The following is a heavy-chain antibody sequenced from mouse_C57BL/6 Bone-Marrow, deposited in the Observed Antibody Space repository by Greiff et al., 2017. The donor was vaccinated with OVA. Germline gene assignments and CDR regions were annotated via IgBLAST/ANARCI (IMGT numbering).Heavy chain of an antibody. J-gene: IGHJ2*01. CDR2: INPSSGYT. CDR3: ARDTLFVY. V-gene: IGHV1-4*01. Sequence: QVQLQQSGAELARPGASVKLSCKASGYTFTSYTMHWVKQRPGQGLEWIGYINPSSGYTKYNQKFKDKATLTADKSSSTAYMQLSSLTSEDSAVYYSARDTLFVYWGKGTTLTVSS. CDR1: GYTFTSYT.